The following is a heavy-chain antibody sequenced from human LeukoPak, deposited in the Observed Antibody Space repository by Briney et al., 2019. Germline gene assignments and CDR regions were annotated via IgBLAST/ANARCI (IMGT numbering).Heavy chain of an antibody. D-gene: IGHD2-8*01. V-gene: IGHV4-30-4*01. J-gene: IGHJ4*02. Sequence: SETLSLTCSVSGDSISSGDYYWSWVRQPPGKTLECIGYIYYSGSTYSNPSLRSRVTISVDTPNKQFSLKLSSVTAADTAVYYCARAEATKGIDYWGQGTLVTVSS. CDR1: GDSISSGDYY. CDR2: IYYSGST. CDR3: ARAEATKGIDY.